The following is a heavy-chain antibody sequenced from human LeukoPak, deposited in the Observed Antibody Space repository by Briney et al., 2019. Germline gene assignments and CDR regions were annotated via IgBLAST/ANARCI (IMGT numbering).Heavy chain of an antibody. Sequence: PGESLKISCKGSGYSFTSYWIGWVRQMPGKGLEWMGIIYPGDSDTRYSPSFQGQVTTSADKSISTAYLQWSSLKASDTAMYYCARFTNYDFWSGTPDDWFDPWGQGTLVTVSS. J-gene: IGHJ5*02. D-gene: IGHD3-3*01. CDR3: ARFTNYDFWSGTPDDWFDP. V-gene: IGHV5-51*01. CDR1: GYSFTSYW. CDR2: IYPGDSDT.